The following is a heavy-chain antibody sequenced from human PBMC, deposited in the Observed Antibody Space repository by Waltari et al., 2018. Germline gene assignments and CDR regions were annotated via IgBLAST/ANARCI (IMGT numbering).Heavy chain of an antibody. Sequence: HVQLQESGPGLVKPSETLSLTCSVSGDFPSDDHWTWIRQAPGKGLEWIAYRRHTGATNGTPSLESRVTLSADTSKKQFSLRLTSVTAADTAVYFCARLPTKYFDSLGWGFFDQWGQGILVTVSS. D-gene: IGHD3-9*01. V-gene: IGHV4-59*08. CDR1: GDFPSDDH. CDR2: RRHTGAT. CDR3: ARLPTKYFDSLGWGFFDQ. J-gene: IGHJ4*02.